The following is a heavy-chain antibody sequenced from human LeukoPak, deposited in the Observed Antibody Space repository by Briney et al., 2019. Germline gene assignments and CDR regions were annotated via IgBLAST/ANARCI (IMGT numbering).Heavy chain of an antibody. CDR2: ISGSGGST. J-gene: IGHJ4*02. CDR1: GFTFSSYG. D-gene: IGHD5-18*01. Sequence: GGSLRLSCAASGFTFSSYGMSWVRQAPGKGLEWVSAISGSGGSTYYADSVKGRFTISRDNSKNTLYLQMNSLRAEDTAVYYCAKAGYSYGYLYYFDYWGQGTLVTVSS. V-gene: IGHV3-23*01. CDR3: AKAGYSYGYLYYFDY.